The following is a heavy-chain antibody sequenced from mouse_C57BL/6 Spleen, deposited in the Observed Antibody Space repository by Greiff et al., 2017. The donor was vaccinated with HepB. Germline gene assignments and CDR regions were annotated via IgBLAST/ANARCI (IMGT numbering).Heavy chain of an antibody. CDR3: ARDSNYWYFDV. J-gene: IGHJ1*03. CDR1: GFTFSDYG. V-gene: IGHV5-17*01. D-gene: IGHD2-5*01. CDR2: ISSGSSTI. Sequence: EVKVVESGGGLVKPGGSLKLSCAASGFTFSDYGMHWVRQAPGKGLEWVAYISSGSSTIYYADTVKGRFTISRDNAKNTLFLQMTSLRSEDTAMYYCARDSNYWYFDVWGTGTTVTVSS.